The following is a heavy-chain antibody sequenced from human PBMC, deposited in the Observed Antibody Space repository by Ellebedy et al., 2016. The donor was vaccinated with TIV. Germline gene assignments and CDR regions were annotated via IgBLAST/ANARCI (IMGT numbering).Heavy chain of an antibody. CDR1: GGSISGHY. V-gene: IGHV4-59*11. J-gene: IGHJ5*02. D-gene: IGHD3-3*01. Sequence: SETLSLTXTVSGGSISGHYWNWVRQPPGKGLEWIAYIYDTGDTAYNPSLKSRVTISPDTSKNQFSPRLTSLTAADTAVYYCARGADYDFWTGYYTAFDPWGQGTLVTVSS. CDR3: ARGADYDFWTGYYTAFDP. CDR2: IYDTGDT.